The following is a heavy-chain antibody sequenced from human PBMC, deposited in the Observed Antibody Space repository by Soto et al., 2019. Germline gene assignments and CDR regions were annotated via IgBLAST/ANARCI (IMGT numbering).Heavy chain of an antibody. CDR2: MNPNSGGT. CDR1: GCTVTGYD. V-gene: IGHV1-2*04. J-gene: IGHJ3*02. Sequence: ASAQVFCNASGCTVTGYDIHCVRQAPGQGLEWMGWMNPNSGGTNYAQKFQGWVTMTRDMSISTAYMEMSRLRSDDTAVYYCATTRRYYDVASGPDAFDIWGQGTLVTVSS. D-gene: IGHD3-16*01. CDR3: ATTRRYYDVASGPDAFDI.